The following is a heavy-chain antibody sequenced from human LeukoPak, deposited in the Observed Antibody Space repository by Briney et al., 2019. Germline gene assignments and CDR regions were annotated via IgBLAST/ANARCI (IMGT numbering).Heavy chain of an antibody. Sequence: SVKVSCKASGYTFTSYGISWVRQAPGQGLEWMGGIIPIFGTTNYAQKFQGRVKITADKSTTTVYMELSSLRSEDTAVYYCARPRFPYYRLSGTDYYYMDVWGKGTTVTVSS. V-gene: IGHV1-69*06. J-gene: IGHJ6*03. D-gene: IGHD3-10*01. CDR1: GYTFTSYG. CDR3: ARPRFPYYRLSGTDYYYMDV. CDR2: IIPIFGTT.